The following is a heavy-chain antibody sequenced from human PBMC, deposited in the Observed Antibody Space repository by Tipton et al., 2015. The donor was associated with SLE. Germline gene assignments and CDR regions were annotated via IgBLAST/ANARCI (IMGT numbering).Heavy chain of an antibody. D-gene: IGHD3-3*01. J-gene: IGHJ4*02. CDR2: IYYSGST. V-gene: IGHV4-39*07. CDR3: AREESYHQLRYFDY. CDR1: GGPISSSSYY. Sequence: TLSLTCTVSGGPISSSSYYWGWIRHPPGKVLEWIGSIYYSGSTNYNPSLKSRVTISVDTSKNQFSLKLSSVTAADTAVYYCAREESYHQLRYFDYWGQGTLVTVSS.